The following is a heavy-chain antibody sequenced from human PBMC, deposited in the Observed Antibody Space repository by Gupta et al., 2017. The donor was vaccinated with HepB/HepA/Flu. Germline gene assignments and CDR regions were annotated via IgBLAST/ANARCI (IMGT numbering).Heavy chain of an antibody. CDR3: ARDQIDIVVVPAAIYIDY. D-gene: IGHD2-2*01. CDR2: ISSSSSTI. J-gene: IGHJ4*02. V-gene: IGHV3-48*02. CDR1: GFPFSSSS. Sequence: EVQLVESGGGLVQPGGSLRLSCAASGFPFSSSSMNWFRQAPGKGLEWVSYISSSSSTIYYADSVKGRFTISRDNAKNSLYLQMNSLRDEDTAVYYCARDQIDIVVVPAAIYIDYWGQGTLVTVSS.